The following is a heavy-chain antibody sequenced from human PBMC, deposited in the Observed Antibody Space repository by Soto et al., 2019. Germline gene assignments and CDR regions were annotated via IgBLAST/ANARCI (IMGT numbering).Heavy chain of an antibody. Sequence: QVQLQQWGAGLLKPSETLSLTCAVYGGSFSGYYWSWIRPPPGRGLVWLGEINHSGSTNFNPSLKSRVTISIDTSKNQFSLRLSSVTAADTAVYYCASSGGRMPFDYWGRGILVTVSS. CDR1: GGSFSGYY. D-gene: IGHD3-16*01. V-gene: IGHV4-34*01. J-gene: IGHJ4*02. CDR2: INHSGST. CDR3: ASSGGRMPFDY.